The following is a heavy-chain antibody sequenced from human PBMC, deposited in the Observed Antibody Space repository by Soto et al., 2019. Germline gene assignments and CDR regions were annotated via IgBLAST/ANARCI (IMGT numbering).Heavy chain of an antibody. CDR1: GGSISSSSYY. CDR3: ARRVARSTVTTYWDAFDI. Sequence: SETLSLTCTVSGGSISSSSYYWGWIRQPPGKGLEWIGSIYYSGSTYYNPSLKSRVTISVDTSKNQFSLKLSSVTAADTAVYYCARRVARSTVTTYWDAFDIWGQGTMVTVSS. D-gene: IGHD4-17*01. CDR2: IYYSGST. V-gene: IGHV4-39*01. J-gene: IGHJ3*02.